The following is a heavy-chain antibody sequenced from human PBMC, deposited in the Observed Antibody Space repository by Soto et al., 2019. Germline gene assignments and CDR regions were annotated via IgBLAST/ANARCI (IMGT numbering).Heavy chain of an antibody. Sequence: QVRLQESGPGLVKPSETLSLTCSVSGNSVSSSSYYWSWIRQPPGKGLEWIGYIYSSGGANYTPAPLGRVTISIAASKNHISLRLNSVTAADMALFFSACRVDYGSGSYYNDNWGQGTLVT. CDR3: ACRVDYGSGSYYNDN. J-gene: IGHJ4*02. V-gene: IGHV4-61*03. CDR2: IYSSGGA. D-gene: IGHD3-10*01. CDR1: GNSVSSSSYY.